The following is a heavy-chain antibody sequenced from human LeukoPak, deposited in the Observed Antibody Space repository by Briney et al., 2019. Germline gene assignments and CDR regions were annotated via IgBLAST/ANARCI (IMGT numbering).Heavy chain of an antibody. CDR3: ARDRTLGIAAADEGSPDP. D-gene: IGHD6-13*01. CDR2: IIPILGIA. V-gene: IGHV1-69*04. CDR1: GGTFSSYA. Sequence: SVKVSCKASGGTFSSYAISWVRQAPGQGLEWMGRIIPILGIANYAQKFQGRVTITADKSTSTAYMELSSLRSEDTAVYYCARDRTLGIAAADEGSPDPWGQGTLVTVSS. J-gene: IGHJ5*02.